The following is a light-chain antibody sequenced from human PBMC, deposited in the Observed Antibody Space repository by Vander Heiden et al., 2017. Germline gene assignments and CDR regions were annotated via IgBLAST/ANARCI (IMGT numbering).Light chain of an antibody. CDR3: QSYDSRLSGYV. V-gene: IGLV1-40*01. Sequence: QSVLTQPPSVSGAPGQRVTISCTGSKSNIGAAYDVNWYQQLPGTAPKLIISANTNRPSGVPDRFSGSKSGTSASLAIAGRQAEDEADYYCQSYDSRLSGYVFGIGTKVTVL. CDR1: KSNIGAAYD. CDR2: ANT. J-gene: IGLJ1*01.